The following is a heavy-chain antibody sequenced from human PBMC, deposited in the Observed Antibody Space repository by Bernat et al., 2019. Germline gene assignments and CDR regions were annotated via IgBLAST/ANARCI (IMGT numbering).Heavy chain of an antibody. D-gene: IGHD6-13*01. CDR1: GFTFSSYW. J-gene: IGHJ4*02. CDR2: IKQDGSEK. CDR3: ARVGQQLVTFYFDY. Sequence: EVQLVESGGGLVQPGGSLRLPCAASGFTFSSYWMSWFRRAPGRGRGGVANIKQDGSEKYYVDSVKGRFTISRDNAKNSLYLQMNSLRAEDTAVYYCARVGQQLVTFYFDYWGQGTLVTVSS. V-gene: IGHV3-7*01.